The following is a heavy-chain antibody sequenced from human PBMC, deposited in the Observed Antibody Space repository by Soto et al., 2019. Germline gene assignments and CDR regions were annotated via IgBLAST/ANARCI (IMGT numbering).Heavy chain of an antibody. J-gene: IGHJ4*02. D-gene: IGHD4-17*01. Sequence: QVQLQQWGAGLLKPSETLSLSCAVYVGSFSGYYWSWIRQPPGKGLEWIGEINESGRTNYNPSLKSRVTISVDTAKKQFSLKLSSVTAADTAVYYCARGNSAKVTRKPFDLWGQGTLVTVSP. CDR1: VGSFSGYY. CDR3: ARGNSAKVTRKPFDL. V-gene: IGHV4-34*01. CDR2: INESGRT.